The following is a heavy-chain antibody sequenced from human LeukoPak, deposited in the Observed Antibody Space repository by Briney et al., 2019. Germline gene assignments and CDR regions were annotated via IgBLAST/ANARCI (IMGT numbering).Heavy chain of an antibody. Sequence: GGSLRLSCAASGFTFSIFGMNWVRQAPGKGLEWVAVISYDGSNKYYADSVKGRFTISRDNSKNTLYLQMNSLRAEDTAVYYCAKDRWGVTNYFDYWGQGTLVTVSS. CDR3: AKDRWGVTNYFDY. CDR2: ISYDGSNK. CDR1: GFTFSIFG. D-gene: IGHD2-21*02. V-gene: IGHV3-30*18. J-gene: IGHJ4*02.